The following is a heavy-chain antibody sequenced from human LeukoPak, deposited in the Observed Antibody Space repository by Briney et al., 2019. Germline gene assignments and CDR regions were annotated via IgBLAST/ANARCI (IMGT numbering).Heavy chain of an antibody. CDR2: ISYDGSNK. D-gene: IGHD6-19*01. CDR1: GFPFSDYW. Sequence: PGGSLRLSCAASGFPFSDYWMTWVRQAPGKGLEWVAVISYDGSNKYYADSVKGRFTISRDNSKNTLYLQMNSLRAEDTAVYYCAKVSHSSGWSTVVSWYYYGMDVWGQGTTVTVSS. J-gene: IGHJ6*02. CDR3: AKVSHSSGWSTVVSWYYYGMDV. V-gene: IGHV3-30*18.